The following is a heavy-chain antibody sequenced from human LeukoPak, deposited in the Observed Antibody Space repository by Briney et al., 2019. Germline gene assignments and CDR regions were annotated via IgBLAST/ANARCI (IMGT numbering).Heavy chain of an antibody. CDR3: ARDYTLFPHWYFAL. Sequence: HPGGSLRLSCAASGFTFTNYAIHWVRQAPGRGLEWVAVISFDGSNKYYGDSGKGRFTISRDNSKNTLYLKMNSLRAEDTAVYYCARDYTLFPHWYFALWGRGTLVTVSS. CDR1: GFTFTNYA. V-gene: IGHV3-30*04. J-gene: IGHJ2*01. CDR2: ISFDGSNK. D-gene: IGHD2-2*02.